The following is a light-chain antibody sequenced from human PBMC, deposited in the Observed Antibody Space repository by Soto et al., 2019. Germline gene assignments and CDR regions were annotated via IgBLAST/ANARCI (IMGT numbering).Light chain of an antibody. J-gene: IGKJ1*01. CDR1: QSTSSN. CDR3: QQYNDWPEK. Sequence: EVVMTQSPATLSVSPGERATLSCRASQSTSSNLAWYQHKPGQGPRPLIHDASTRATGVPARFSGSGSGTEFTLTISRLQYEEFAVYSWQQYNDWPEKLGQGTKVEMK. V-gene: IGKV3-15*01. CDR2: DAS.